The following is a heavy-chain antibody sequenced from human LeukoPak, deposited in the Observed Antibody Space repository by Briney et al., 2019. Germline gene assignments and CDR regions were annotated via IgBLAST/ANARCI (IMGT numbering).Heavy chain of an antibody. CDR2: IYSGGTT. CDR1: GFIVTGNY. V-gene: IGHV3-66*01. Sequence: GGSLRLSCAVSGFIVTGNYMTWVRLAPGKGLEWVSTIYSGGTTFYTDSVRGRFTISRDNSKNTLYLQMNSLRAEDTAVYYCARAPYGSGSYSGSDYWGQGTLVTVSS. CDR3: ARAPYGSGSYSGSDY. D-gene: IGHD3-10*01. J-gene: IGHJ4*02.